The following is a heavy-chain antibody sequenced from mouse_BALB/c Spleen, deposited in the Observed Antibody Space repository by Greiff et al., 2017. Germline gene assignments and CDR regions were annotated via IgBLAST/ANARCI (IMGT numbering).Heavy chain of an antibody. J-gene: IGHJ3*01. CDR2: ISYSGST. V-gene: IGHV3-2*02. Sequence: EVMLVESGPGLVKPSQSLSLTCTVTGYSITSDYAWNWIRQFPGNKLEWMGYISYSGSTSYNPSLKSRISITRDTSKNQFFLQLNSVTTEDTATYYWARTTTAFAYWGQGTLVTVSA. CDR3: ARTTTAFAY. CDR1: GYSITSDYA. D-gene: IGHD1-2*01.